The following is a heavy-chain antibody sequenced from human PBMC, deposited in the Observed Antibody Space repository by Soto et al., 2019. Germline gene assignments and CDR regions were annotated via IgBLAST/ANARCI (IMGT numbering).Heavy chain of an antibody. J-gene: IGHJ5*02. CDR1: GGTFSSYA. CDR3: AGNLYPNRDRWWFDP. V-gene: IGHV1-69*01. CDR2: IIPIFGTA. D-gene: IGHD2-15*01. Sequence: QVQLVQSGAEVKKPGSSVKVSCKASGGTFSSYAISWVRQVPGQGLEWMGGIIPIFGTANYAQKFQGRVTITADESTSTAYMELSSLRSEDTAVYYCAGNLYPNRDRWWFDPWGQGTLVTVSS.